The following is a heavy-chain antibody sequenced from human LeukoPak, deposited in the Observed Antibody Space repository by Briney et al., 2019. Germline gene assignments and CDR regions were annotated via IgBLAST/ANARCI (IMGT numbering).Heavy chain of an antibody. D-gene: IGHD3-10*02. CDR2: ISATGGST. CDR1: GFTVSSNY. V-gene: IGHV3-23*01. Sequence: GGSLRLSCAASGFTVSSNYMSWVRQAPGKGLEWVSSISATGGSTYYADSVKGRSTISRDNSKNTLYLQMNSLRAEDTAVYYCAKQLFGYGPPDAFDIWGQGTMVTVSS. J-gene: IGHJ3*02. CDR3: AKQLFGYGPPDAFDI.